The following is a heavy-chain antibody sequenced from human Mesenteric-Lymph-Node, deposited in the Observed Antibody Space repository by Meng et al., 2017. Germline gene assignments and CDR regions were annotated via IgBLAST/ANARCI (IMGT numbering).Heavy chain of an antibody. J-gene: IGHJ2*01. CDR2: IIPIFGTA. CDR1: GGTFSSYA. D-gene: IGHD5-12*01. Sequence: QGQLGQAGAEVKKPGSSVKVSCKSSGGTFSSYAISWVRQAPGQGLEWMGGIIPIFGTANYAQKFQGRVTITADESTSTAYMELSSLRSEDTAVYYCARGLYGGYVEYFDLWGRGTLVTVSS. CDR3: ARGLYGGYVEYFDL. V-gene: IGHV1-69*01.